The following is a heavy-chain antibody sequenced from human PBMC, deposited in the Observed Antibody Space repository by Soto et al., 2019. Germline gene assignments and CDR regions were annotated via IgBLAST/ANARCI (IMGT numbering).Heavy chain of an antibody. V-gene: IGHV4-39*01. D-gene: IGHD2-15*01. CDR2: IYYSGST. CDR3: ARVVVAATVGVGLDY. Sequence: SETLSLTCTVSGGSISSSSYYWGWIRQPPGKGLEWIGSIYYSGSTYYNPSLKSRVTISVDTSKNQFSLKLSSVTAADTAVYYCARVVVAATVGVGLDYWGQGTLVTVSS. CDR1: GGSISSSSYY. J-gene: IGHJ4*02.